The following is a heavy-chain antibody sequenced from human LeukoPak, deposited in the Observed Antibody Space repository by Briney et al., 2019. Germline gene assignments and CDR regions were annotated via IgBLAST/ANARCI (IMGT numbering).Heavy chain of an antibody. Sequence: PGGSLRLSCAASEFTFSDYWMSWVRQAPGKGLEWVANIKQDGTEKYYVDSVTGRFTISRDNSKNSLYLLMNSLRAEDTAVYYCARDSRYGTRQFDYWGQGTLVTASS. CDR3: ARDSRYGTRQFDY. D-gene: IGHD5-18*01. CDR1: EFTFSDYW. J-gene: IGHJ4*02. V-gene: IGHV3-7*01. CDR2: IKQDGTEK.